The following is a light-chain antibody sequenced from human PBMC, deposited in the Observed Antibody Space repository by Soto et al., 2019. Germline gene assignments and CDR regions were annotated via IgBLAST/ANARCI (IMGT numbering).Light chain of an antibody. CDR3: QQYRGT. CDR2: AVS. CDR1: QSVSSTY. Sequence: EIVLTQSPGTLSLSPGERATLSCRASQSVSSTYLAWYQQKPGQAPRLLIYAVSSRATGIPDRFSGSGSGTDFSLTISRLEPEDFAVYYCQQYRGTFGQGTKLEMK. V-gene: IGKV3-20*01. J-gene: IGKJ2*02.